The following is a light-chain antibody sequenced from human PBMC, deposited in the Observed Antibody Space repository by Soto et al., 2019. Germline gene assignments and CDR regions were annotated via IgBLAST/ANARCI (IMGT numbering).Light chain of an antibody. V-gene: IGLV2-14*01. CDR2: EVS. J-gene: IGLJ1*01. CDR3: SSFTNTITRYA. CDR1: SSDVGGYNY. Sequence: QSVLTQPASVSGSPGQSITISCTGTSSDVGGYNYVSWFQHHPGKAPKLIIYEVSYRPSGVSNRFSGSKSGDTAALTISGLQAEEEADYYCSSFTNTITRYACGTGTKVTVL.